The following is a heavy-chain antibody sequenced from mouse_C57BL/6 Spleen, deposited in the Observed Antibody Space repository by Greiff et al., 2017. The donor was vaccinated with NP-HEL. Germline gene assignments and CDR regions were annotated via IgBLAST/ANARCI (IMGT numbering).Heavy chain of an antibody. J-gene: IGHJ3*01. CDR1: GYTFTDYN. D-gene: IGHD1-1*01. V-gene: IGHV1-22*01. CDR3: ARNYYGSSSWFAY. CDR2: INPNNGGT. Sequence: EVQLQQSGPELVKPGASVKMSCKASGYTFTDYNMHWVKQSHGKSLEWIGYINPNNGGTSYNQKFKGKATLTVNKSSSTAYMELRSLTSEDSAVYDCARNYYGSSSWFAYWGQGTLVTVSA.